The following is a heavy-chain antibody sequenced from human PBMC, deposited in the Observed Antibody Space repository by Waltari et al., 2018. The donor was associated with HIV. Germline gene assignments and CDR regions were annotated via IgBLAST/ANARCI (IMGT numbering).Heavy chain of an antibody. CDR2: IGTAGDT. CDR3: ARWADSGNYFDY. CDR1: GFTFSSYD. V-gene: IGHV3-13*01. Sequence: EVQLVESGGGLVQPGGSLRLSCAASGFTFSSYDMHWVRQATGKGLEWVSAIGTAGDTYYPGSVKGRFTISRENAKNSLYLQMNSLRAGDTAVYYCARWADSGNYFDYWGQGTLVTVSS. D-gene: IGHD3-22*01. J-gene: IGHJ4*02.